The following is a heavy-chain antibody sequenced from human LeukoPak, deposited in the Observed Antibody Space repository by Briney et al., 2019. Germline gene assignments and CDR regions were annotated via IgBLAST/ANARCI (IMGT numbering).Heavy chain of an antibody. CDR2: IYYSGST. V-gene: IGHV4-39*07. Sequence: SETLSLTCTVSGGSISSSSYYWGWIRQPPGKGLEWIGSIYYSGSTYYNPSLKSRVTISVDTSKNQFSLKLSSVTAADTAVYYCARVGYSSSWYVGYYYYYMDVWGKGTTVTVSS. D-gene: IGHD6-13*01. J-gene: IGHJ6*03. CDR1: GGSISSSSYY. CDR3: ARVGYSSSWYVGYYYYYMDV.